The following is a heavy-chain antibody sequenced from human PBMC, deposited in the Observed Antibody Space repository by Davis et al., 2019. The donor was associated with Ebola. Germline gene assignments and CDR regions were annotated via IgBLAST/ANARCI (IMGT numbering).Heavy chain of an antibody. CDR3: ARDRDYGDYKRNYYHYGMDV. CDR2: ISISSSYI. CDR1: GFTFSSYS. J-gene: IGHJ6*02. Sequence: PGGSLRLSCAASGFTFSSYSMNWVRQAPGKGLEWVSSISISSSYIYYADSVKGRFTISRDKAKNSLYLQMNSLRDEDTAVYFCARDRDYGDYKRNYYHYGMDVWGQGTTVVVSS. V-gene: IGHV3-21*01. D-gene: IGHD4-17*01.